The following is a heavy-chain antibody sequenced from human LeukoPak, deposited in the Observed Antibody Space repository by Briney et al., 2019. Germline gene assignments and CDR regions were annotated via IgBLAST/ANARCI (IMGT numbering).Heavy chain of an antibody. D-gene: IGHD5-12*01. CDR3: AKNPYEYYFDY. Sequence: GASVKVSCKASGYTFTGYYMRWVRQAPGQGLEWMGWINPNSGDTNYAQKFQGRVTMTRDTSINTAYMELSRLRTDDTAVYYCAKNPYEYYFDYWGQGTLVTVSS. V-gene: IGHV1-2*02. CDR2: INPNSGDT. CDR1: GYTFTGYY. J-gene: IGHJ4*02.